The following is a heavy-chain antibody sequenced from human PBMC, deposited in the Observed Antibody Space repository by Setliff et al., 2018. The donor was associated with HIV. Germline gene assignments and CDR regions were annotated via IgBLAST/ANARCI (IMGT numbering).Heavy chain of an antibody. J-gene: IGHJ4*02. CDR2: ISGSSGSI. CDR1: GFPFSSYS. CDR3: ARDHEDSGWYVESVDY. V-gene: IGHV3-48*01. D-gene: IGHD6-19*01. Sequence: LRLSCAASGFPFSSYSMNWFRQAPGKGLEWVSYISGSSGSIYHADSVKSRFTVSRDNAKNSLYLQMSSLRAEDTAVYYCARDHEDSGWYVESVDYWGQGTLVTVSS.